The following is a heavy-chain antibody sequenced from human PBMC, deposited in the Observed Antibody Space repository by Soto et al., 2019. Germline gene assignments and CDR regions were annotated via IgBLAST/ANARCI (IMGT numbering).Heavy chain of an antibody. CDR3: ASPIVVVTAPIGKTDY. CDR1: GFTFSSYA. CDR2: ISYDGSNK. Sequence: QVPLVESGGGVVQPGRSLRLSCAASGFTFSSYAMHWFRQAPGKGLEWVAVISYDGSNKYYADSVKGRFTISRDNSKNTLYLQMNSLRAEDTAVYYCASPIVVVTAPIGKTDYWGQGTLVTVSS. J-gene: IGHJ4*02. V-gene: IGHV3-30-3*01. D-gene: IGHD2-21*02.